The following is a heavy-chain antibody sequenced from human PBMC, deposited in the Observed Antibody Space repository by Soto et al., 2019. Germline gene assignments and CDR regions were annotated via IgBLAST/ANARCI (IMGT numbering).Heavy chain of an antibody. D-gene: IGHD2-15*01. V-gene: IGHV4-34*01. CDR2: INHSGST. CDR3: ARGRYCSGGTCYSDY. J-gene: IGHJ4*02. Sequence: KASETLSLTCAVYGGSFSGYYWSWVRQPPGKGLEWIGEINHSGSTNYNPSLKSRVTISVDTSKNQFSLKLSSVTAADTAVYYCARGRYCSGGTCYSDYWGQGTLVTVSS. CDR1: GGSFSGYY.